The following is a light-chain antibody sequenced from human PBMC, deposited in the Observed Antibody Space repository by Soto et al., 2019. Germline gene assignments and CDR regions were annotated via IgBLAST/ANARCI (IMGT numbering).Light chain of an antibody. CDR3: AAWDDSPNGYV. Sequence: QSVLTQPPSASGTPGQRVTISCSGSSSNIGSNTVNWYQQLPGTAPKLLIYSYNQRPSGVPDRFSGSKSVTSASLAISGLQSEDEADYYCAAWDDSPNGYVFGTGTKVTVL. J-gene: IGLJ1*01. V-gene: IGLV1-44*01. CDR1: SSNIGSNT. CDR2: SYN.